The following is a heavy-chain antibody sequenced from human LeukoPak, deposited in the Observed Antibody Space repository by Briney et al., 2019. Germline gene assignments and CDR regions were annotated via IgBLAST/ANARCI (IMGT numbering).Heavy chain of an antibody. Sequence: GGSLRLSCADSGFAFSSYSMNWVRQAPGKGLEWVSSISGSSSYIYYADSVKGRFTISRDNAKNSLYLQMNSLRAEDKAVYYCARSSESPDYWGQGTLVTVSS. CDR1: GFAFSSYS. V-gene: IGHV3-21*01. J-gene: IGHJ4*02. CDR3: ARSSESPDY. CDR2: ISGSSSYI.